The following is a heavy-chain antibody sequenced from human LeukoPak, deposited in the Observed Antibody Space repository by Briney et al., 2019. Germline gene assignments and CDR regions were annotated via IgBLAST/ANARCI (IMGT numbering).Heavy chain of an antibody. CDR3: AKGISGYFNDNWFDP. D-gene: IGHD3-22*01. V-gene: IGHV3-23*01. J-gene: IGHJ5*02. Sequence: QPGGSLGLSGAASGFPFSSYAMSWVRQAPGKGLEWVSAISGSGGSTYYADSVKGRFTISRDNAKYSLYLQMNSLRAEDTAVYYCAKGISGYFNDNWFDPWGQGTLVTVSS. CDR2: ISGSGGST. CDR1: GFPFSSYA.